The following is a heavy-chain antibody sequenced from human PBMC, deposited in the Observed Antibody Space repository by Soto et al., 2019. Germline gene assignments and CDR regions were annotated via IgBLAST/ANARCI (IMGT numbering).Heavy chain of an antibody. Sequence: SQTLSLPKGVVGCPTRTISFCPGVRKPQGKGLEWIGDVFHSGSTNYNPSLRGRVTISVDKSKNNQFSLNLTSVTAADTALYYYERGLKSPLYNWFDFLGQGTLVTVSS. CDR1: GCPTRTISF. J-gene: IGHJ5*01. CDR3: ERGLKSPLYNWFDF. D-gene: IGHD6-19*01. V-gene: IGHV4-4*02. CDR2: VFHSGST.